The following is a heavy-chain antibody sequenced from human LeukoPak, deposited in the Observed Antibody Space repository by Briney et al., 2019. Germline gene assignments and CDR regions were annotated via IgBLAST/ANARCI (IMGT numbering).Heavy chain of an antibody. V-gene: IGHV6-1*01. CDR3: ARGGQGDGYSADEAFDF. CDR1: GDSVSGNSTA. CDR2: TYYRSKWYN. Sequence: SQTLSLTCAISGDSVSGNSTAYNWIRQSPSRGLEWLGRTYYRSKWYNDYAVSVRSRIIINPDTSKNQLSLQLKSVTPEDTAVYYCARGGQGDGYSADEAFDFWGQGTMVTVSS. D-gene: IGHD5-24*01. J-gene: IGHJ3*01.